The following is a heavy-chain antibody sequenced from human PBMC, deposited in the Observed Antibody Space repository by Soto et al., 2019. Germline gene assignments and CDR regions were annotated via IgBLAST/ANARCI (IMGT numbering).Heavy chain of an antibody. CDR2: IIPIFGTA. CDR3: VVGYCSSTSCFTYYYYYGMDV. CDR1: GGTFSSYA. Sequence: ASVKVSFKASGGTFSSYAISWVRQAPGQGLEWMGGIIPIFGTANYAQKFQGRVTITADESTSTAYMELSSLRSEDTAVYYCVVGYCSSTSCFTYYYYYGMDVWGKGTTVTVS. D-gene: IGHD2-2*02. J-gene: IGHJ6*04. V-gene: IGHV1-69*13.